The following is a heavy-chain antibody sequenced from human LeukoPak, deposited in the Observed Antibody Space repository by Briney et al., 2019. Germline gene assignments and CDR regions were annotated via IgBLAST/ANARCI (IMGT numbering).Heavy chain of an antibody. Sequence: GGSLRLSCAASGFTFSSYAMSWVRQAPGKGLEWVSAISGSGGSTYYADSVKGRFTISRDNSKNTLYLQMNSLRAEDTAVYYCAKILERELQYYYYGTDVWGQGTTVTVSS. CDR3: AKILERELQYYYYGTDV. CDR2: ISGSGGST. J-gene: IGHJ6*02. D-gene: IGHD5-24*01. V-gene: IGHV3-23*01. CDR1: GFTFSSYA.